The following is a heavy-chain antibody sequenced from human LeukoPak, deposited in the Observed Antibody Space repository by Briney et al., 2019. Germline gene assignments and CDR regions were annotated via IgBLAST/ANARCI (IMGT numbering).Heavy chain of an antibody. CDR3: ARGVAARPLYFDN. D-gene: IGHD6-6*01. CDR1: GFTFSDYY. V-gene: IGHV3-7*01. Sequence: PGGSLRLSCAASGFTFSDYYMSWVRQAPGKGLEWVANIKQDGSEKKYVDSVKGRFTISRDNAKNSLYLQMSSLRVEDTALYYCARGVAARPLYFDNWGQGTLVTVSS. CDR2: IKQDGSEK. J-gene: IGHJ4*02.